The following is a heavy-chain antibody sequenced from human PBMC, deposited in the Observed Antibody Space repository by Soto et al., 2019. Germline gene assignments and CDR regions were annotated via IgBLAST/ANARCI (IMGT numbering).Heavy chain of an antibody. Sequence: GGSLRLSCAASGFTFSSYAMSWVRQAPGKGLEWVSAISGSGGSTYYADSVKGRFTISRDNAKNTLYLQMNSLRAEDTAVYYCARELYSYGSGYFDLWGRGTLVTVSS. CDR1: GFTFSSYA. J-gene: IGHJ2*01. V-gene: IGHV3-23*01. D-gene: IGHD5-18*01. CDR3: ARELYSYGSGYFDL. CDR2: ISGSGGST.